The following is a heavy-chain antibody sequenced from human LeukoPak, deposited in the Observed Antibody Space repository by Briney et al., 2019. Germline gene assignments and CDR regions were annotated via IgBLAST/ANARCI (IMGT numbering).Heavy chain of an antibody. Sequence: SETLSLTCTVSGGSLSTNSHYWGWIRQPPGKGLEWIGRVYYTGSTDYNPSLKSRVTISVDTSKNQLSPKLNSVTAPDTAVYYCARHQYCYDFSGYLFDSWGQGALVTVSS. J-gene: IGHJ4*02. CDR1: GGSLSTNSHY. CDR3: ARHQYCYDFSGYLFDS. D-gene: IGHD3-22*01. CDR2: VYYTGST. V-gene: IGHV4-39*01.